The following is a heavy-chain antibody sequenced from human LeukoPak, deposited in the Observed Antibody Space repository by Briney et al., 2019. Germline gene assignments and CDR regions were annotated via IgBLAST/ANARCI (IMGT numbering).Heavy chain of an antibody. CDR1: GGSFSGYY. D-gene: IGHD1-14*01. CDR2: IYYSGST. J-gene: IGHJ3*02. V-gene: IGHV4-34*01. Sequence: SETLSLTCAVYGGSFSGYYWSWIRQPPGKGLEWIGSIYYSGSTYYNPSLKSRVTISVDTSKNQFSLKLSSVTAADTAVYYCARVTGRDDAFDIWGQGTMVTVSS. CDR3: ARVTGRDDAFDI.